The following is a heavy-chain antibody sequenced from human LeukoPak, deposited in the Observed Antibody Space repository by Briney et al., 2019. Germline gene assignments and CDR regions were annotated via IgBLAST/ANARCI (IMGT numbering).Heavy chain of an antibody. V-gene: IGHV3-66*01. Sequence: GGSLRLSCAASGFTVSSNNMSWVRQAPGKGLEWVSVIYSGGSTYYADSVKGRFTISRDNSKNTLYLQMNSLRAEDTAVYYCARVPGGQWFYYYYGMDVWGQGTTVTVSS. D-gene: IGHD3-22*01. CDR1: GFTVSSNN. J-gene: IGHJ6*02. CDR3: ARVPGGQWFYYYYGMDV. CDR2: IYSGGST.